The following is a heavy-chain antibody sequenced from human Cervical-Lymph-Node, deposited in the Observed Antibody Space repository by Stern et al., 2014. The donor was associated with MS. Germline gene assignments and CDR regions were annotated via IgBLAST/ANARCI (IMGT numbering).Heavy chain of an antibody. CDR1: GYDFNNYW. CDR2: VFPADSDT. J-gene: IGHJ4*02. Sequence: EMQLVESGAEVKEPGESLKISCKTSGYDFNNYWIGWVRQMPGKGLEWMGIVFPADSDTRYSPSFQGQVTISADASISTAYLQWSSLKASDTAIYYCARRTGYFDYWGQGTLVTVSS. CDR3: ARRTGYFDY. V-gene: IGHV5-51*01.